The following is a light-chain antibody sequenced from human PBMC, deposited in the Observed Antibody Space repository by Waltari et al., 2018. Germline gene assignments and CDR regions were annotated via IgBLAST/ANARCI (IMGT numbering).Light chain of an antibody. J-gene: IGKJ2*01. CDR3: QQYGSAPNT. Sequence: EIVLTQSPGTLSLSPGERAALSCRASQSVSNTYLAWYQQKPGQAPRLLIYGASTRATGIPDRFSGGGSGSDVTLTISRVEPEDFAVYFCQQYGSAPNTFGQGAKLEIK. CDR1: QSVSNTY. V-gene: IGKV3-20*01. CDR2: GAS.